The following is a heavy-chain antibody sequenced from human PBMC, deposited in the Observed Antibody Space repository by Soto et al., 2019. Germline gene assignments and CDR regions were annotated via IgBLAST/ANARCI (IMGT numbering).Heavy chain of an antibody. D-gene: IGHD3-3*01. Sequence: GGSLRLSCAASGFTFSSYWMSWVRQAPGKGLEWVANIKQDGSEKYYVDSVKGRFTISRDNAKNSLYLQMNSLRAEDTAEYYDFWSGPVGDYWGQGTLVTVSS. CDR3: FWSGPVGDY. V-gene: IGHV3-7*01. CDR1: GFTFSSYW. J-gene: IGHJ4*02. CDR2: IKQDGSEK.